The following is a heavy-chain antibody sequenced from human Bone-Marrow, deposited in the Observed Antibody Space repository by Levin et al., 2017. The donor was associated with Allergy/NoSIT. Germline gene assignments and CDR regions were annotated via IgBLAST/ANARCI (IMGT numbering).Heavy chain of an antibody. CDR2: INPSGGST. Sequence: ASVKVSCKASGYTFTSYYMHWVRQAPGQGLEWMGIINPSGGSTSYAQKFQGRVTMTRDTSTSTVYMELSSLRSEDTAVYYCARSASRGATADAFDSWGQGTMVTVSS. CDR3: ARSASRGATADAFDS. CDR1: GYTFTSYY. V-gene: IGHV1-46*01. J-gene: IGHJ3*02. D-gene: IGHD1-26*01.